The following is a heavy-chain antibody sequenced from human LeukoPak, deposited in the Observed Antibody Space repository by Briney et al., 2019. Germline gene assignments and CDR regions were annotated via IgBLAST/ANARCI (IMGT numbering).Heavy chain of an antibody. CDR2: IYNSGST. Sequence: SETLSLTCTVSGGSISSYYWSWIRQPPGKGLEWIGYIYNSGSTNYNPSLKSRVTISVDTSKNQFSLKLSSVTAADTAVYYCARDVGATPGYFDYWGQGTLVTVSS. V-gene: IGHV4-59*01. J-gene: IGHJ4*02. D-gene: IGHD1-26*01. CDR1: GGSISSYY. CDR3: ARDVGATPGYFDY.